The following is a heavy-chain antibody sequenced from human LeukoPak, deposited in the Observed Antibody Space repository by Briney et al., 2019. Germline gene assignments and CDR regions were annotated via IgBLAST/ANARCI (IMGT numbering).Heavy chain of an antibody. Sequence: QAGGSLRLSCAASGLTFSSYWMSWVRQAPGKGLEWVANIKQDGSEKYYVDSVKGRFTISRDNAKNSLYLQMNSLRAEDTAVYYCASLHWNYGEFDYWGQGTLVTVSS. D-gene: IGHD1-7*01. V-gene: IGHV3-7*05. CDR1: GLTFSSYW. CDR3: ASLHWNYGEFDY. CDR2: IKQDGSEK. J-gene: IGHJ4*02.